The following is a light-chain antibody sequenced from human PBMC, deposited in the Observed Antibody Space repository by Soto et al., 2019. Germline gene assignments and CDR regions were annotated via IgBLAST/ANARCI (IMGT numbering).Light chain of an antibody. CDR1: QSDSSN. J-gene: IGKJ2*01. CDR3: QQYNKWPPYT. Sequence: EIVMTQSPATLSVSPGERATLSCRASQSDSSNLAWYQQKPAQAPRLLIYGASTRATGIPARFSGSGSGTEFTLTISSLQSEDFAVYYCQQYNKWPPYTFGQGTKLEIK. V-gene: IGKV3-15*01. CDR2: GAS.